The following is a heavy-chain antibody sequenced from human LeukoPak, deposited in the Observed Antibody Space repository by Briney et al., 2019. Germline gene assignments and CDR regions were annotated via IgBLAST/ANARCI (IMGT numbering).Heavy chain of an antibody. CDR2: ISSSSSTI. V-gene: IGHV3-48*01. D-gene: IGHD6-19*01. CDR3: AKDKERRSAVAVFGY. J-gene: IGHJ4*02. Sequence: PGGSLRLSCAASGFTFSSYSMNWVRQAPGKGLEWVSYISSSSSTIYYADSVKGRFTISRDNSKNQLYLQMNSLRAEDTAAYYCAKDKERRSAVAVFGYWGQGTLVTVSS. CDR1: GFTFSSYS.